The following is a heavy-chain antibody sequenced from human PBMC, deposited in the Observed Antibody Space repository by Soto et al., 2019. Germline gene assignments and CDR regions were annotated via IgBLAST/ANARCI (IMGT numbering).Heavy chain of an antibody. D-gene: IGHD6-19*01. CDR2: ISSDGSKK. J-gene: IGHJ4*02. V-gene: IGHV3-30*18. Sequence: GGSLRLSCVVSGFTFSSYNMHWVRQAPGKGLEWVAFISSDGSKKYYADSVKGRFIISRDNSKNTLYLQMNSLRAEDTAVYYCAKDQQWLGFDYWGQGTLVTVSS. CDR1: GFTFSSYN. CDR3: AKDQQWLGFDY.